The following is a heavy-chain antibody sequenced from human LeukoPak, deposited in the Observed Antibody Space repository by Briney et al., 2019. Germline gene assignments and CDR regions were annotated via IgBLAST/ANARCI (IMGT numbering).Heavy chain of an antibody. V-gene: IGHV1-8*01. CDR3: AKKLSSGGY. J-gene: IGHJ4*02. CDR2: VSPNSANT. CDR1: GYTFTSYD. D-gene: IGHD3-22*01. Sequence: ASVKVSCKASGYTFTSYDVNWVRQATGQGVEWMGWVSPNSANTAYAQKFQGRVTMTRNTSISTAYMELSSLRSEDTAVYYCAKKLSSGGYWGQGTLVTVSS.